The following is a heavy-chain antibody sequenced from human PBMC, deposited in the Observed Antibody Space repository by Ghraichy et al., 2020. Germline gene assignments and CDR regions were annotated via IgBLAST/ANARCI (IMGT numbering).Heavy chain of an antibody. CDR2: INHSGST. CDR1: GGSFSGYY. V-gene: IGHV4-34*01. J-gene: IGHJ4*02. Sequence: SETLSLTCAVYGGSFSGYYWSWIRQPPGKGLEWIGEINHSGSTNYNPSLKSRVTISVDTSKNQFSLKLSSVTAADTAVYYCARVGYDSSSYWGQGTLVTVSS. D-gene: IGHD3-22*01. CDR3: ARVGYDSSSY.